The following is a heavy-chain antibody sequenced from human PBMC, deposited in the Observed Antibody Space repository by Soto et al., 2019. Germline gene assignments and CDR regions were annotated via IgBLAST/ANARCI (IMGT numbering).Heavy chain of an antibody. J-gene: IGHJ4*02. Sequence: EVQLVESGGGVVQPGGSLRLSCAASGFTFSSYWMHWVREAPGKGLVWVSRINSDGSSTSYADSVKGRFTISRDNDNNTLYLQMNSLRAEETAVYYCARGVSDYGDYGYFDYWGQGTLVTVSS. D-gene: IGHD4-17*01. CDR3: ARGVSDYGDYGYFDY. CDR1: GFTFSSYW. V-gene: IGHV3-74*01. CDR2: INSDGSST.